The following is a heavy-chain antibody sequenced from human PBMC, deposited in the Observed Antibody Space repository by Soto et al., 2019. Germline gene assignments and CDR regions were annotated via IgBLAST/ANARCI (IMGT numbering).Heavy chain of an antibody. J-gene: IGHJ6*02. CDR1: GFTFSSYE. CDR3: ARDSPGYSSSWTARGDGMDV. V-gene: IGHV3-48*03. D-gene: IGHD6-13*01. CDR2: ISSSGSTI. Sequence: PGGSLRLSCAASGFTFSSYEMNWVRQAPGKGLEWVSYISSSGSTIYYADSVKGRFTISRDNAKNSLYLQMNSLRAEDTAVYYCARDSPGYSSSWTARGDGMDVWGQGTTVTVSS.